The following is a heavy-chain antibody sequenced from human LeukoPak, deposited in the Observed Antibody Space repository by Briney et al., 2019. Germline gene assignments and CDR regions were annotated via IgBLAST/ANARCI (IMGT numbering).Heavy chain of an antibody. CDR3: ARDILTTDQPPLYYYYGMDV. J-gene: IGHJ6*02. CDR1: GYTFTGYY. CDR2: INPNSGGT. D-gene: IGHD3-9*01. V-gene: IGHV1-2*02. Sequence: ASVKVSCKSSGYTFTGYYMHLVRQAPGQGLEWMGWINPNSGGTNYAQKFQGTVTMTRDTPISTAYMELSRLRSADTAVYYCARDILTTDQPPLYYYYGMDVWGQGTTVTVSS.